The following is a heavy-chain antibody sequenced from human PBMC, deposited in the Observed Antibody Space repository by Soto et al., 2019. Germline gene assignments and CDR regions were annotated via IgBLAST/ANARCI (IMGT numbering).Heavy chain of an antibody. D-gene: IGHD3-22*01. J-gene: IGHJ3*02. Sequence: SETLSLTCAVYGGSFSGYYWSWIRQPPGKGLEWIGEINHSGSTDYNPSLKSRVTISVDTSKNQFSLKLSSVTAADTAVYYCARVDTMIVRVGAFDIWGQGTMVTVSS. CDR1: GGSFSGYY. CDR2: INHSGST. V-gene: IGHV4-34*01. CDR3: ARVDTMIVRVGAFDI.